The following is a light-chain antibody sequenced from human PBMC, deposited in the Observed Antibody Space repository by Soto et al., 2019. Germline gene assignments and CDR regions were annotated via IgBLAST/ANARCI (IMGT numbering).Light chain of an antibody. CDR1: SSNLGTYDL. CDR2: EGT. J-gene: IGLJ2*01. Sequence: QSVLTQPASVSASPGQSITISCTGTSSNLGTYDLVSWYQHHPDKAPKLIIYEGTKRPSGISSRVSGSKSGNTASLTISGLQAEDDADYYCCSFAVGAALVFGGGTKRTV. CDR3: CSFAVGAALV. V-gene: IGLV2-23*01.